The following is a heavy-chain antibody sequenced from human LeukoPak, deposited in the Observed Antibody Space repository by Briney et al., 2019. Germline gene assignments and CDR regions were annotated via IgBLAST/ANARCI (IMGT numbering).Heavy chain of an antibody. D-gene: IGHD6-13*01. V-gene: IGHV4-59*01. J-gene: IGHJ5*02. CDR3: ARDSAAAGTPNWFDP. Sequence: GSLRLSCAASGFTFSSYAMSWVRQAPGKGLEWIGYIYYSGSTNYNPSLKSRVTISVDTSKNQFSLKLSSVTAADTAVYYCARDSAAAGTPNWFDPWGQGTLVTVSS. CDR1: GFTFSSYA. CDR2: IYYSGST.